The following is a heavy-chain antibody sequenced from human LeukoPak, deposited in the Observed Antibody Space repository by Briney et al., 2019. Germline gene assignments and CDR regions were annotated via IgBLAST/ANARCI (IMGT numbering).Heavy chain of an antibody. J-gene: IGHJ3*02. Sequence: SETLSLTCTVSGGSISSYYWSWIRQPPGKGLEWIGYIYYSGGTNYNPSLKSRVSISVDTSKNQFSLKLTSVTPADTAVYYCASGFPVLATSAFDIWGQGTMVTVSS. CDR2: IYYSGGT. CDR1: GGSISSYY. V-gene: IGHV4-59*01. CDR3: ASGFPVLATSAFDI. D-gene: IGHD3-3*02.